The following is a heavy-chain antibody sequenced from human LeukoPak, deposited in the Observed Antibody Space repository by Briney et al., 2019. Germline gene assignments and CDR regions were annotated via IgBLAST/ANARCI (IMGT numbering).Heavy chain of an antibody. V-gene: IGHV1-2*02. D-gene: IGHD2-2*02. J-gene: IGHJ4*02. Sequence: ASVKVSCKASGYTFSDFYIHWVRQAPGQGPEWMGWTNPNIGSTNSAQKFQGRLTMTRDTSISTAYMELSGLRSDDTAVYYCARDTNIPESETFHYWGQGTLVTVSS. CDR2: TNPNIGST. CDR3: ARDTNIPESETFHY. CDR1: GYTFSDFY.